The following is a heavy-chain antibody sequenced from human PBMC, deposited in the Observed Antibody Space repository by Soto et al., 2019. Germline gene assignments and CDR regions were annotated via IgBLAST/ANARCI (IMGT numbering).Heavy chain of an antibody. CDR2: IYYSGRT. CDR1: GGSISSYY. CDR3: ARGEIHWNYVGFYYYYMDV. V-gene: IGHV4-59*01. D-gene: IGHD1-7*01. J-gene: IGHJ6*03. Sequence: QVQLQESGPGLVKPSETLSLTCTVSGGSISSYYWSWIRQPTGKGLEWIGYIYYSGRTNYNPSLRSRVTISVDTSKNQFSLKLSSVTAADTAVYYCARGEIHWNYVGFYYYYMDVWGKGTTVTVSS.